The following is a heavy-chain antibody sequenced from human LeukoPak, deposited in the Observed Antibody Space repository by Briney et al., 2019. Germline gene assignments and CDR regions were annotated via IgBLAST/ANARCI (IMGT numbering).Heavy chain of an antibody. CDR1: GFTFSSYW. D-gene: IGHD2-8*02. CDR3: AKDPVGEAGGNWFDP. CDR2: INSDGSST. Sequence: PGGSLRLSCAASGFTFSSYWMHWVRQAPGKGLVWVSRINSDGSSTSYADSVKGRFTISRDNSKNTLYLQMNSLRAEDTAVYYCAKDPVGEAGGNWFDPWGQGTLVTVSS. J-gene: IGHJ5*02. V-gene: IGHV3-74*01.